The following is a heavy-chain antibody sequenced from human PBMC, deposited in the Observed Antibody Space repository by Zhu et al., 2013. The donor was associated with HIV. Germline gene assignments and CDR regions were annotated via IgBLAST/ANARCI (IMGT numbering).Heavy chain of an antibody. CDR1: GASISSGGYS. J-gene: IGHJ4*02. V-gene: IGHV4-30-2*01. D-gene: IGHD5-18*01. CDR2: ISYSGIT. Sequence: VQLQESGSGLVKPSQALSLTCAVSGASISSGGYSWSWIRQPPGKGLEWIGYISYSGITDYNPSLKSRVTISLDRSKNQFSLNLSSVTAADTAVYSCARGYNYFDSWGQGTLVTVSS. CDR3: ARGYNYFDS.